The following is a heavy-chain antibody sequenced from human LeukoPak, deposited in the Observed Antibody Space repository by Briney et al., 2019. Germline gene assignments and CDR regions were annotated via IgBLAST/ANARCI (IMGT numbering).Heavy chain of an antibody. Sequence: SETLSLTCAVYGGSFSGYYWSWIRQPPGKGLEWIGEINHSGSTNYNPSLKSRVTISVDTSKNQFSLKLSSATAADTAVYYCARDSLRTYGMDVWGQGTTVTVSS. CDR2: INHSGST. D-gene: IGHD2-21*01. CDR3: ARDSLRTYGMDV. CDR1: GGSFSGYY. V-gene: IGHV4-34*01. J-gene: IGHJ6*02.